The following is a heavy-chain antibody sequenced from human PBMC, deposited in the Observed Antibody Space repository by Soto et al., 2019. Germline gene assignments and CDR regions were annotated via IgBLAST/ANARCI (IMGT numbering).Heavy chain of an antibody. J-gene: IGHJ3*01. D-gene: IGHD2-2*01. CDR3: ARGLSEFSSSEDAFDV. CDR2: IGAYNGET. V-gene: IGHV1-18*01. Sequence: ASVKLSCKGSDYTLKSYGITWVRQAPGQGLEWMGWIGAYNGETNFAQKFQGRLTMTTDTSTNTVYMELRSLKSDDSATYFCARGLSEFSSSEDAFDVWGQGTVVTVSS. CDR1: DYTLKSYG.